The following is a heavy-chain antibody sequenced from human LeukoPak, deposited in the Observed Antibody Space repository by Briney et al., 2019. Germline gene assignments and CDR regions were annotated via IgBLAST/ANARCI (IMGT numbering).Heavy chain of an antibody. CDR2: VSGSGAST. D-gene: IGHD6-13*01. CDR3: AKDDGRSSSWDFDY. V-gene: IGHV3-23*01. Sequence: PGGSLRLSCAASGSTFSTYAMCWVRQAPGKGLEWVSTVSGSGASTYYADSVKGRFTISRDNSKNTLYLQMNSLRAEDTAVYYCAKDDGRSSSWDFDYWGQGTLVTVSS. J-gene: IGHJ4*02. CDR1: GSTFSTYA.